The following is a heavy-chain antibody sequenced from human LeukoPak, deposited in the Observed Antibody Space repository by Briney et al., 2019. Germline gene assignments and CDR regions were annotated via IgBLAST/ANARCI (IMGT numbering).Heavy chain of an antibody. V-gene: IGHV3-53*01. D-gene: IGHD3-10*01. CDR2: IYSGGST. CDR1: GFTVSSNY. CDR3: ARVSGELLGPYYFDY. Sequence: PGGSLRLSCAASGFTVSSNYMSWVRQAPGKGLEWVSVIYSGGSTYYADSVKGRFTISRDNSKNTLYLQMNSLRAEDTAVYYCARVSGELLGPYYFDYWGQGTLVTVSS. J-gene: IGHJ4*02.